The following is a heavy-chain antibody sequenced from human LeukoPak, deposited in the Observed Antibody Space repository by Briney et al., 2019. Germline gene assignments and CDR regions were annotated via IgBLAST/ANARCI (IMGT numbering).Heavy chain of an antibody. V-gene: IGHV3-30*02. CDR2: IWYGESNK. J-gene: IGHJ3*02. Sequence: GGSLRLSCAASGFTFSSYGMHWVRQAPGQGLEWVAVIWYGESNKYYADSVKGRFTISRDNSKNTLYLQMNSLRAEDTAVYYCAKENSPYCSSTTCWFAFDIWGQGTMVTVSS. CDR1: GFTFSSYG. D-gene: IGHD2-2*01. CDR3: AKENSPYCSSTTCWFAFDI.